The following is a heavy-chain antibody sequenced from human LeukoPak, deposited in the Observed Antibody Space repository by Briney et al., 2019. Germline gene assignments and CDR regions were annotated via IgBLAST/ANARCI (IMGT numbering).Heavy chain of an antibody. J-gene: IGHJ4*02. CDR3: ARDMAAGIRVSDY. CDR2: ISGSGGTI. D-gene: IGHD6-13*01. CDR1: GFTFSSYA. Sequence: PGGSLRLSCAASGFTFSSYAMSWVRQAPGKGLEWVSAISGSGGTIYYADSVKGRFTISRDNAKNSLYLQMNSLRAEDTAVYYCARDMAAGIRVSDYWGQGTLVTVSS. V-gene: IGHV3-23*01.